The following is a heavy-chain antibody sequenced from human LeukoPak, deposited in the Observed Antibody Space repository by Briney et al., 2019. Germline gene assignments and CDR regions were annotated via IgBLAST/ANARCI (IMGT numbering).Heavy chain of an antibody. CDR1: GYTFTSYY. V-gene: IGHV1-2*02. CDR2: INPNSGGT. J-gene: IGHJ5*02. CDR3: ARERRRLVGFDP. Sequence: ASVKVSCKASGYTFTSYYMHWVRQAPGQGLEWMGWINPNSGGTNYAQKFQGRVTMTRDTSISTAYMELSRLRSDDTAVYYCARERRRLVGFDPWGQGTLVTVSS.